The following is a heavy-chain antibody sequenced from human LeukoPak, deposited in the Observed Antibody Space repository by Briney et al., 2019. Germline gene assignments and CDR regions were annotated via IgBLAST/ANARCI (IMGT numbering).Heavy chain of an antibody. CDR3: AKGAPNLPDY. V-gene: IGHV3-30*02. J-gene: IGHJ4*02. D-gene: IGHD2-8*01. Sequence: GRSLRLSCAASGFTFSNYGLHWVRQAPGKGLGWVSFIRYDGSNQYYTDSVKGRFTISRDNSKSTLYLQMNSLRTEDTAMYYCAKGAPNLPDYWGQGTLVTVSS. CDR2: IRYDGSNQ. CDR1: GFTFSNYG.